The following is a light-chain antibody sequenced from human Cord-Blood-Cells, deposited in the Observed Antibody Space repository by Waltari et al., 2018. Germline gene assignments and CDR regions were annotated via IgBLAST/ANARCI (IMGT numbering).Light chain of an antibody. CDR1: SSDVGSYNL. CDR3: CSYAGSSTVV. CDR2: EGS. V-gene: IGLV2-23*01. J-gene: IGLJ2*01. Sequence: QSALTQPASVSGSPGQSITISCTGTSSDVGSYNLVSWYQQHPGKAPKLMIYEGSKRHSGVSNRFSGSESGNTASLTISGRQAEDEADYYCCSYAGSSTVVFGGGTKLTVL.